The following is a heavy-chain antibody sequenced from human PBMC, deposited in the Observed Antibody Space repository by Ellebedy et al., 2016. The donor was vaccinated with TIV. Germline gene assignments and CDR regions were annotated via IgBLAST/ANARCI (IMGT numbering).Heavy chain of an antibody. Sequence: MPGGSLRLSCTVSGGSISSSSYYWGWIRQPPGTGLEWIGNIHFSGSTYYNPSLKSRVTISVDTSKNQFSLKLSSVTAADTAVYYCARGYDNRGFYDCPFDHWGQGTLVTVSS. J-gene: IGHJ4*02. D-gene: IGHD3-22*01. CDR2: IHFSGST. CDR3: ARGYDNRGFYDCPFDH. V-gene: IGHV4-39*01. CDR1: GGSISSSSYY.